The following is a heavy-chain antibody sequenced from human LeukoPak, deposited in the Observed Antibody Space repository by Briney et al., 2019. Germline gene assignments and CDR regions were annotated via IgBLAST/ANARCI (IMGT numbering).Heavy chain of an antibody. Sequence: GGSLRLSCAASGFTFNTYWMSWLRQAPGKGLEWVANTNQDGSEKYSVDSVKGRFTVYRDNAKNSLYLQMNSLRAEDTAVYYCARDFYYGMDVWGQGTTVTVSS. J-gene: IGHJ6*02. V-gene: IGHV3-7*03. CDR3: ARDFYYGMDV. CDR1: GFTFNTYW. CDR2: TNQDGSEK.